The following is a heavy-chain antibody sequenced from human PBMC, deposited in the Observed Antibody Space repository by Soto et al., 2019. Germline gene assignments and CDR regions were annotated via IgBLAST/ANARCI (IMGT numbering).Heavy chain of an antibody. CDR1: GFTFSGSA. D-gene: IGHD3-22*01. CDR2: IRSKANSYAT. V-gene: IGHV3-73*01. CDR3: TSPSPDDMIRK. Sequence: GGSLRLSCEASGFTFSGSAMHWVRQASGKGLEWVGRIRSKANSYATAYAASVKGRFSISRDESKNTAYLQMNSLKTEDTAVYYCTSPSPDDMIRKWGQGTQVTVSS. J-gene: IGHJ4*02.